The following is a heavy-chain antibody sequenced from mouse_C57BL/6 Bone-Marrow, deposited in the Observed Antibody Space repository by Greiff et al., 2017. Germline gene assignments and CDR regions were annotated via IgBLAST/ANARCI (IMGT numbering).Heavy chain of an antibody. V-gene: IGHV1-59*01. D-gene: IGHD4-1*01. CDR3: ARDWMDY. CDR1: GYTFTSYW. Sequence: VQLQQPGAELVRPGTSVKLSCKASGYTFTSYWMHWVKQRPGQGLAWIGVIDPSDSYTNYNQKFKGKATLTVDTSSSTAYMQLSSLTSEDSAVYYCARDWMDYWGQGTSVTVSS. CDR2: IDPSDSYT. J-gene: IGHJ4*01.